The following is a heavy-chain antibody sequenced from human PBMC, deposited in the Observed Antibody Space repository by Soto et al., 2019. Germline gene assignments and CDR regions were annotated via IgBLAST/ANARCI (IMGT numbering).Heavy chain of an antibody. CDR2: ISSSGSTI. J-gene: IGHJ4*02. CDR1: GFTFSDYY. V-gene: IGHV3-11*01. D-gene: IGHD4-17*01. Sequence: GGSLRLSCAASGFTFSDYYMSWIRQAPGKGLEWVSYISSSGSTIYYADSVKGRFTISRDNAKNSLYLQMNSLRAEDTAVYYCARVEATVTYYFDYWGQGTLVTVSS. CDR3: ARVEATVTYYFDY.